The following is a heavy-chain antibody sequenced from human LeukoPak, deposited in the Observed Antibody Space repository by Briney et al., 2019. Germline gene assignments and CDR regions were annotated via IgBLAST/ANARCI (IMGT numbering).Heavy chain of an antibody. CDR2: IVVGSGNT. CDR3: AADLNYYDSSGSGDY. Sequence: SVKVSCKASGYTFTSYGISWVRQARGQRLEWIGWIVVGSGNTNYAQKFQERVTITRDMSTSTAYMELTSLRSEDTAVYYCAADLNYYDSSGSGDYWGQGTLVTVSS. V-gene: IGHV1-58*02. D-gene: IGHD3-22*01. J-gene: IGHJ4*02. CDR1: GYTFTSYG.